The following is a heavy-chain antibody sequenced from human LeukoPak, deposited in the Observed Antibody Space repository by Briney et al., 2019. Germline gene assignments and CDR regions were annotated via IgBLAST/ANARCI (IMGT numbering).Heavy chain of an antibody. CDR2: ISYDGSNK. J-gene: IGHJ4*02. V-gene: IGHV3-30*18. D-gene: IGHD5-12*01. CDR3: AKGSNRGVATIDY. Sequence: GVSLRLSCAASGFTFSSYGMHWVRQAPGKGLDWVAVISYDGSNKYYADSVKGRFTISRDNSMHTLYLQMNSLRAEDTAVYYCAKGSNRGVATIDYWGQGTLVTVSS. CDR1: GFTFSSYG.